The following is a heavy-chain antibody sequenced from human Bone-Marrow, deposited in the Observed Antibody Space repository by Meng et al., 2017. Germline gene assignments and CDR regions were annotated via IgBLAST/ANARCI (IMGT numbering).Heavy chain of an antibody. Sequence: GGSLRLSCAASGFTFSSYEMNWVRQAPGKGLEWVSYISSSGSTIYYADSVKGRFTISRDNAKNSLYLQMNSLRAEDTAVYYCARDRGHLYYFDYWGQGTLVTVSS. CDR3: ARDRGHLYYFDY. V-gene: IGHV3-48*03. CDR2: ISSSGSTI. CDR1: GFTFSSYE. D-gene: IGHD3-3*02. J-gene: IGHJ4*02.